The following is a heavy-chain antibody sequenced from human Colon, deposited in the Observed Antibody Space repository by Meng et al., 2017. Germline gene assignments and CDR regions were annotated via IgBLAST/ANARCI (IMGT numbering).Heavy chain of an antibody. CDR1: GGSISSSSYY. J-gene: IGHJ4*02. V-gene: IGHV4-39*01. CDR3: ASEYGSSSF. D-gene: IGHD6-6*01. CDR2: IYSSGST. Sequence: QVQLQESGPGLVKPAGTRSLTCAVSGGSISSSSYYWGWIRQPPGKGLEWIGSIYSSGSTYHNPSLKSRVTIAVDTSKNQVSLRLSSVTAADTAVYYCASEYGSSSFWGQGTLVTVSS.